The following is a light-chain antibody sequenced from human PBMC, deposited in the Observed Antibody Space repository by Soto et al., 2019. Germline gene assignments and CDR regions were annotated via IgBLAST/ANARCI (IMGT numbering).Light chain of an antibody. V-gene: IGLV2-14*01. CDR2: EVS. CDR3: SSYTSSSTPWV. CDR1: SSDVGGYNY. Sequence: QSAPTQPASVSGSPGQSITISCTGTSSDVGGYNYVSWYQQHPGKAPKLMIYEVSNRTSGVSNRFSGSKSGNTASLTISGLQAEDEADYYCSSYTSSSTPWVFGGGTKRTVL. J-gene: IGLJ3*02.